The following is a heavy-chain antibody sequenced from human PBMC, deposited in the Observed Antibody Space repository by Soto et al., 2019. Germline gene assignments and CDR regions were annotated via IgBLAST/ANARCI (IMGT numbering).Heavy chain of an antibody. J-gene: IGHJ3*02. V-gene: IGHV3-66*01. CDR1: GFIVSDTY. Sequence: PGGSLRLSCTASGFIVSDTYVNWVRQAPGKGLEWVSVISNRGDTYYADSVRGRFSLSRDISDNTLHLQMNNLRVEDTAVYYCAREPRYCRGGSCSITGDAYDIWGQGTMVTVSS. D-gene: IGHD2-15*01. CDR3: AREPRYCRGGSCSITGDAYDI. CDR2: ISNRGDT.